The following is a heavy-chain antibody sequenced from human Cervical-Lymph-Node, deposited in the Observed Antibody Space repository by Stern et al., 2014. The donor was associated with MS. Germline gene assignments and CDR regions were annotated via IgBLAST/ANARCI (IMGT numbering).Heavy chain of an antibody. Sequence: VQLVESGADVKKPGASLKVSCKASGYTFTDYYMQWVRQGPGQGLEWMGWIHPNSGDTNYARKFQGRVTLTRDTSISTAYLELSRLTYDDTAVYYCARGLATAVIADYWGQGTLVTVS. CDR1: GYTFTDYY. CDR3: ARGLATAVIADY. D-gene: IGHD2-21*01. J-gene: IGHJ4*02. CDR2: IHPNSGDT. V-gene: IGHV1-2*02.